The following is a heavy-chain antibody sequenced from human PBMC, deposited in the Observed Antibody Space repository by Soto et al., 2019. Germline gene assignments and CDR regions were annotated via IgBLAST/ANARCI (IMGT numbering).Heavy chain of an antibody. D-gene: IGHD3-3*01. J-gene: IGHJ4*02. CDR1: GGTFRNFA. Sequence: ASVKVSCKASGGTFRNFAISWVRQAPGQGLEWMGGIVPMLGSPNYAQKFQGRVTITTDESTSTAYMELPSLRSDDTAVYYCATSLGRPIFGVANTENDHWGQGTLVTVSS. V-gene: IGHV1-69*05. CDR3: ATSLGRPIFGVANTENDH. CDR2: IVPMLGSP.